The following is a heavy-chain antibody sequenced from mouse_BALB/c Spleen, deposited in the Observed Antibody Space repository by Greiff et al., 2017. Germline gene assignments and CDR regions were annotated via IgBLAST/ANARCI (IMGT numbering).Heavy chain of an antibody. CDR3: ARSDGYDFAY. CDR1: GYTFTSYT. V-gene: IGHV1-4*02. Sequence: VQLQQSAAELARPGASVKLSCKASGYTFTSYTMHWVKQRPGQGLEWIGYINPSSGYTEYTQKFKDKTTLTADKSSSTAYMQLSSLTSEDSAVYYCARSDGYDFAYWGQGTLVTVSA. CDR2: INPSSGYT. D-gene: IGHD2-2*01. J-gene: IGHJ3*01.